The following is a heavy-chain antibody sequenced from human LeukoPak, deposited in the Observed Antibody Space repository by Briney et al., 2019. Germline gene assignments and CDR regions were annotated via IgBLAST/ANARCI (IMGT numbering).Heavy chain of an antibody. Sequence: GGSLRLSCAASGVTFSSDYMSWVRQAPGKGLEWVSFIYSGGSTYYPHSVKGRFTNSRDKSKNTVYLQINSLRFEDTAMYYCARNWFDPWRQGTLVTVSS. CDR1: GVTFSSDY. CDR3: ARNWFDP. J-gene: IGHJ5*02. CDR2: IYSGGST. V-gene: IGHV3-53*05.